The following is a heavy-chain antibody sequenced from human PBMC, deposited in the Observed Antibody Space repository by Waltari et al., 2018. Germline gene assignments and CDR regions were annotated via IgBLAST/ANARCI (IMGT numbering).Heavy chain of an antibody. CDR2: IRGSGGST. D-gene: IGHD2-21*01. J-gene: IGHJ3*02. Sequence: EVQLLESGGGLVQPGGSLRLSCAASGFTFSSYAMSWVRQAPGKGLEWVSAIRGSGGSTYYADSVKGRFTISRDNSKNTLYLQMNSLRAEDTAVYYCAKPLIVVVIARGDAFDIWGQGTMVTVSS. CDR3: AKPLIVVVIARGDAFDI. CDR1: GFTFSSYA. V-gene: IGHV3-23*01.